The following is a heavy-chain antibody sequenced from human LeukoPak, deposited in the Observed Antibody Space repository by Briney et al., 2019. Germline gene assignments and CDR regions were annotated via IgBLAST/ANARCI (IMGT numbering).Heavy chain of an antibody. D-gene: IGHD3-22*01. CDR1: GYTFTSYG. V-gene: IGHV1-2*02. CDR3: ARGATSSGYYLAGAFDI. J-gene: IGHJ3*02. CDR2: INPNSGGT. Sequence: GASVKVSCKASGYTFTSYGISWVRQAPGQGLEWMGWINPNSGGTNYAQKFQGRVTMTRDTSISTAYMELSRLRSDDTAVYYCARGATSSGYYLAGAFDIWGQGTMVTVSS.